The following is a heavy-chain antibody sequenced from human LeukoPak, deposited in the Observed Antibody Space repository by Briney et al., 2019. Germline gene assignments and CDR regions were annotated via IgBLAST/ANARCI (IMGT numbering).Heavy chain of an antibody. CDR3: ATTIPVAGPFDY. D-gene: IGHD6-19*01. CDR1: GASISSGDYY. CDR2: IYYSGST. J-gene: IGHJ4*02. V-gene: IGHV4-30-4*01. Sequence: PSQTLSLTCTVSGASISSGDYYWSWIRQPPGKGLEWIGYIYYSGSTSYNPSLKSRVTISVDTSKNHFSLKLSSLTAADTAVYYCATTIPVAGPFDYWGQGTLVTVSS.